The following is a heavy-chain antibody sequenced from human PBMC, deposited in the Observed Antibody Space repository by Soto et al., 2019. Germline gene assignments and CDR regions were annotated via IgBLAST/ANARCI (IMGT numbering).Heavy chain of an antibody. V-gene: IGHV3-33*01. Sequence: PGGSLRLSCAASGFTFSSYGMHWVRQAPGKGLEWVAVIWYDGSNKYYADSVKGRFTISRDNSKNTLYLQMNSLRAEDTAVYYCARGPISFTMPSTVDYWGQGTLVTVSS. CDR1: GFTFSSYG. D-gene: IGHD3-10*01. CDR3: ARGPISFTMPSTVDY. J-gene: IGHJ4*02. CDR2: IWYDGSNK.